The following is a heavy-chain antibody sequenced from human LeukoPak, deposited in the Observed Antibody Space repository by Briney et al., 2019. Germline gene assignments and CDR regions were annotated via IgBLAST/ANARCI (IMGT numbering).Heavy chain of an antibody. J-gene: IGHJ4*02. CDR1: GGSISSYY. CDR2: IYYSGST. V-gene: IGHV4-59*06. CDR3: ARATSGYSGYPEYYFDY. D-gene: IGHD5-12*01. Sequence: PSETLSLTCTVSGGSISSYYWSWIRQHPGKGLEWIGYIYYSGSTYYNPSLKSRVTISVDTSKNQFSLKLSSVTAADTAVYYCARATSGYSGYPEYYFDYWGQGTLVTVSS.